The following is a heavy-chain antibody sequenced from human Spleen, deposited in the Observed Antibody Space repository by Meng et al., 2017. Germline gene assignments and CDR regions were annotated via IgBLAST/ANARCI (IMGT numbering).Heavy chain of an antibody. CDR1: GFTFSIYW. Sequence: HLGGSGGSLCSAGGSLRLSCTASGFTFSIYWMHWVRQAPGKGPVWVSRINTDGSSTDYADSVKGRFTISRDNAKNTLYLQMNSLRAEDTAMYYCARFTPFDYWGQGTLVHRLL. CDR2: INTDGSST. J-gene: IGHJ4*02. V-gene: IGHV3-74*01. CDR3: ARFTPFDY.